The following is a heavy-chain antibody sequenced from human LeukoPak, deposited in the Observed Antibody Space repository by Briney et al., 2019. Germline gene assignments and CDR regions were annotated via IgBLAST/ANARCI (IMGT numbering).Heavy chain of an antibody. CDR2: ISWNSGSI. CDR1: GFTFDDYA. J-gene: IGHJ4*02. V-gene: IGHV3-9*01. CDR3: AKAVAVGWQQLADY. Sequence: TGGSLRLSCTASGFTFDDYAMHWVRHAPGKGLEWVSGISWNSGSIGYADSVKGRFTISRDNAKNSLYLQMNSLRAEDTALYYCAKAVAVGWQQLADYWGQGTLVTVSS. D-gene: IGHD6-13*01.